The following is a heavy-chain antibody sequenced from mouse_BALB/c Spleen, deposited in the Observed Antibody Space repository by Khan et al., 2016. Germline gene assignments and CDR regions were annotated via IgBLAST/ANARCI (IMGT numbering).Heavy chain of an antibody. J-gene: IGHJ4*01. Sequence: QVRLQQSGAELAKPGASVKMSCKASGYTFTSYWMHWVKQRPGQGLVWIGYINPSTGYTEYNQKFKDKATLTADKSSSTAYMQLSSLTSEDSAVYYCARWGYGNYRYYAMDYWGQGTSVTVSS. CDR2: INPSTGYT. V-gene: IGHV1-7*01. D-gene: IGHD2-1*01. CDR3: ARWGYGNYRYYAMDY. CDR1: GYTFTSYW.